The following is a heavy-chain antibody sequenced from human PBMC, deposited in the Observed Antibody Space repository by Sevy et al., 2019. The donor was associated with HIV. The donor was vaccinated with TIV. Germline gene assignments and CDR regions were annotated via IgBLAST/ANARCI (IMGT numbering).Heavy chain of an antibody. CDR3: ASFSTSRYAAAAGNATVGY. D-gene: IGHD6-13*01. CDR2: INPNSGGT. J-gene: IGHJ4*02. CDR1: GYTFTGYY. Sequence: ASVKVSCKASGYTFTGYYMHWVRQAPGQGLEWMGRINPNSGGTNYAQKFQGRVTMTRDTSISTAYMELSRLRSDDTAVYYCASFSTSRYAAAAGNATVGYLGQGTLVTVSS. V-gene: IGHV1-2*06.